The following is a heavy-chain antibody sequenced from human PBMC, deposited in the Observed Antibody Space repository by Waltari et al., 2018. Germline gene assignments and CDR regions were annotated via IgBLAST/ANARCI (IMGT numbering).Heavy chain of an antibody. CDR2: IMPAKGVT. Sequence: QVHLVQSGAEVKKPGASVKLSCMASGYRFTDIYIHWVRQAPGQGLEWIGGIMPAKGVTIYAQGLQGRVTVTRDTSTSTVYMELNSLRSDDTAVYYCVTDGGHHDLDYWGQGTLVTVSS. CDR3: VTDGGHHDLDY. D-gene: IGHD3-16*01. CDR1: GYRFTDIY. J-gene: IGHJ4*02. V-gene: IGHV1-46*04.